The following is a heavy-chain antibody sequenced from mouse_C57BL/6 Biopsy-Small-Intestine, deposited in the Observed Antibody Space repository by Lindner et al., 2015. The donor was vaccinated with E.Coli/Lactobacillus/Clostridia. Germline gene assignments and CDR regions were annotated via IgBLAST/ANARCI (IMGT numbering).Heavy chain of an antibody. CDR3: ARWVYFDY. CDR1: GYTFTDYN. V-gene: IGHV1-82*01. CDR2: IDPGDGDI. J-gene: IGHJ2*01. Sequence: VQLQESGPELVKPGASVKISCKASGYTFTDYNMNWVKQRPGKGLEWIGRIDPGDGDIYYNGKFKDKATLTADKSSSTAYMQLSSLTSEDSAVYFCARWVYFDYWGQGTTLTVSS.